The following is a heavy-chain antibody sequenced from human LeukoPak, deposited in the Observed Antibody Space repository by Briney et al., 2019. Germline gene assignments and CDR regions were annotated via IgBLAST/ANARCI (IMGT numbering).Heavy chain of an antibody. Sequence: GGSLRLSCVASGFTFSSYAMNWVRQAPGKGLEWVSTSASGGSSYYADSVKGRFTISRDNSKNTLYLQMNSLGAEDTAVYYCARENIVVVTAIRDAFDIWGQGTMVTVSS. J-gene: IGHJ3*02. CDR3: ARENIVVVTAIRDAFDI. V-gene: IGHV3-23*01. D-gene: IGHD2-21*02. CDR1: GFTFSSYA. CDR2: SASGGSS.